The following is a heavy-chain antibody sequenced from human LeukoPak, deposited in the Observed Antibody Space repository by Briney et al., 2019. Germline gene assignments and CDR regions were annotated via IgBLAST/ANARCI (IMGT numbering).Heavy chain of an antibody. J-gene: IGHJ4*02. CDR1: GFTFSDYW. D-gene: IGHD1-1*01. Sequence: GGSLRLSCAASGFTFSDYWMSWVRQAPGKGLEWMANIHPDGSEKHCVDSVKGRFTISRDNAKNSLHLQMNSLTAEDTAVYYCARDRNGKDYWGQGTQVFVSS. CDR2: IHPDGSEK. CDR3: ARDRNGKDY. V-gene: IGHV3-7*03.